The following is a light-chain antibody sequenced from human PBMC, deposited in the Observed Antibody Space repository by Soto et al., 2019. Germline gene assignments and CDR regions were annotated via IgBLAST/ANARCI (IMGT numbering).Light chain of an antibody. CDR3: RSWDSSLSAYV. CDR1: ISNIGGNS. Sequence: LKRPPSVSAAPGQKYTISCSGSISNIGGNSVSWYQQLTGTAPKLLIYDDNKRPSGIPDRFSGSKSGTSATLGITGFQTGDEADYYCRSWDSSLSAYVFGPGTKVTVL. CDR2: DDN. V-gene: IGLV1-51*01. J-gene: IGLJ1*01.